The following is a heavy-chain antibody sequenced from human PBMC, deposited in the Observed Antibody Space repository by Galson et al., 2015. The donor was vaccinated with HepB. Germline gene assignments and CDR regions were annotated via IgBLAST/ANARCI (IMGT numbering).Heavy chain of an antibody. CDR2: IGSKAYGGTI. CDR1: GFIFGNSA. J-gene: IGHJ3*02. Sequence: SLRLSCAGSGFIFGNSAINWFRQAPGKGLEWIGFIGSKAYGGTIEYVASVKGRFLISRDDSKNIAYLQLNSLKTEDTAMYYCTRNRWYHAFDIRGQGTMVTVSS. V-gene: IGHV3-49*03. CDR3: TRNRWYHAFDI. D-gene: IGHD6-13*01.